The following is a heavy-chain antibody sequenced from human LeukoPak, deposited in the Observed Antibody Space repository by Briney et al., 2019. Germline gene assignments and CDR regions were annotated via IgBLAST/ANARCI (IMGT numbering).Heavy chain of an antibody. Sequence: PGGSLRLSCAASGFTFSSYSMNWVRQAPGKGLEWVSSISSSSSYIYYADSVKGRFTISRDNAKNSLYLQMNSLRAEDTAVYYCARGDYYLSRQYYYYYMDVWGKGTTVTVSS. CDR1: GFTFSSYS. CDR2: ISSSSSYI. V-gene: IGHV3-21*01. D-gene: IGHD2-21*01. J-gene: IGHJ6*03. CDR3: ARGDYYLSRQYYYYYMDV.